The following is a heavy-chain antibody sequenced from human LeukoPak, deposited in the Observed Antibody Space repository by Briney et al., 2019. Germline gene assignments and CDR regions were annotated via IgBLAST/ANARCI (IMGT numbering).Heavy chain of an antibody. Sequence: PSETLSLTCTVSGGSVSSGSYYWSWIRQPPGKGLEWIGYIYYSGSTNYNPSLKSRVTISVDTSKNQFSLKLSSVTAADTAVYYCARGRDGRVGAFDIWGQGTMVTVSS. CDR2: IYYSGST. J-gene: IGHJ3*02. CDR1: GGSVSSGSYY. CDR3: ARGRDGRVGAFDI. V-gene: IGHV4-61*01. D-gene: IGHD1-26*01.